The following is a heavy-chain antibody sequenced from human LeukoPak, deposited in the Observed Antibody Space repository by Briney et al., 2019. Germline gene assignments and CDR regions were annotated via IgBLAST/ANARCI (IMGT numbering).Heavy chain of an antibody. CDR3: VRAPPNWGFNF. Sequence: ASVKVSCKASGYTFTNYDINWVRQATEQGLEWMGWMSPNSGKTGYAQKFQGRVTMTRDTSITTAYEELTNLRSEDTATYYCVRAPPNWGFNFWGQGTLVTVSS. D-gene: IGHD1-1*01. CDR1: GYTFTNYD. J-gene: IGHJ5*01. V-gene: IGHV1-8*01. CDR2: MSPNSGKT.